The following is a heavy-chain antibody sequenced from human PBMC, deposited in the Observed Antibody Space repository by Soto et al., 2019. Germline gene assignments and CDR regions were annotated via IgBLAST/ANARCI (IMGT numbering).Heavy chain of an antibody. CDR2: IKSKTDGGTI. V-gene: IGHV3-15*07. D-gene: IGHD2-15*01. Sequence: GGSLRLSCAASGFTFSNPWMNWVRQAPGKGLEWVGRIKSKTDGGTIDYGAPVKGRFTISRDDSQNMLYLQMNSLKTEDTAVYYCTTRIRPTNDYWGQGILVTVSS. J-gene: IGHJ4*02. CDR1: GFTFSNPW. CDR3: TTRIRPTNDY.